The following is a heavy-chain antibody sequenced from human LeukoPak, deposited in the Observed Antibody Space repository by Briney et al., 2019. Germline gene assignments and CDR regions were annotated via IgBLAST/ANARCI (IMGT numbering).Heavy chain of an antibody. D-gene: IGHD2-15*01. CDR2: IWYDGSNK. Sequence: GRSLRLSCAASGFTFSSYGMHWVRQAPGKGLEWVAVIWYDGSNKYYADSVKGRFTISRDDSKNTLYLQMNSLRAEVTAVYYCAREPYIVVVVAATDYWGQGTLVTVSS. J-gene: IGHJ4*02. CDR1: GFTFSSYG. CDR3: AREPYIVVVVAATDY. V-gene: IGHV3-33*01.